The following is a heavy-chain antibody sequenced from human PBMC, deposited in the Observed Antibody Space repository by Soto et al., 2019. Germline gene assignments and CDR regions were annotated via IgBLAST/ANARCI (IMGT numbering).Heavy chain of an antibody. Sequence: QVQLQQWGAGLLKPSETLSLTCAVYGGSFSGYYWSWIRQPPGKGLEWIGEINHSGSTNYNPSLKGRVTISVDTSKNQFSLKLSSVTAADTAVYYCARSAVAGLDYWGQGTLVTVSS. J-gene: IGHJ4*02. CDR1: GGSFSGYY. V-gene: IGHV4-34*01. D-gene: IGHD6-19*01. CDR3: ARSAVAGLDY. CDR2: INHSGST.